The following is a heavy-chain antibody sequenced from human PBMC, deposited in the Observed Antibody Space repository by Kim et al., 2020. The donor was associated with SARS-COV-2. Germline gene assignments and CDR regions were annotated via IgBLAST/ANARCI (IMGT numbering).Heavy chain of an antibody. V-gene: IGHV3-33*01. J-gene: IGHJ5*02. D-gene: IGHD3-10*01. CDR3: ARGIGVSGWFDP. Sequence: YYADSVKGRITISRDNSKNTLYLQMNSLRAEDTAVYYCARGIGVSGWFDPWGQGTLVTVSS.